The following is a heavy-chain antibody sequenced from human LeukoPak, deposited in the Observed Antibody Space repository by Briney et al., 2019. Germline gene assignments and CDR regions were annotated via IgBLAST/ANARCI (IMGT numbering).Heavy chain of an antibody. D-gene: IGHD3-22*01. Sequence: GASVKVSCKVSGYTLTELSMHWVRQAPGKGLEWMGGFDPEDGETIYAQKFQGRVTMTRDTSISTAYMELSRLRSDDTAVYYCARPYDSSGYYYFDYWGQGTLVTVSS. CDR3: ARPYDSSGYYYFDY. CDR2: FDPEDGET. CDR1: GYTLTELS. V-gene: IGHV1-24*01. J-gene: IGHJ4*02.